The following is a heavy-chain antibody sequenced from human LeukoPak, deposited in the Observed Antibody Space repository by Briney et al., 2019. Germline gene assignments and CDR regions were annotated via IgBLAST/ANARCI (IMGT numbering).Heavy chain of an antibody. V-gene: IGHV4-38-2*02. Sequence: SETLSLTCTVSGYSISSGYYWGWIRQPPGKGLEWIGSIYHSGSTYYNPSLKSRVTISVDTSKHQFSLKLSSVTAADTAVYFCARVLVVGATYWFGPWGQGTLVTVSS. CDR2: IYHSGST. D-gene: IGHD1-26*01. J-gene: IGHJ5*02. CDR1: GYSISSGYY. CDR3: ARVLVVGATYWFGP.